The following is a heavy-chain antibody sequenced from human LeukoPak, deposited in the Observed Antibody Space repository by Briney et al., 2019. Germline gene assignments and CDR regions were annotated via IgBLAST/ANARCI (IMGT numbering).Heavy chain of an antibody. J-gene: IGHJ3*02. Sequence: GGSLRLSCAASGFIFNDYEMNWVRQAPGKGLEWVSYISSSGSPVYYADSVRGRFTISRDNAKNSLYPQMNSLRAEDTAVYYCARTFDNWGQGTKVTVSS. CDR1: GFIFNDYE. CDR2: ISSSGSPV. CDR3: ARTFDN. V-gene: IGHV3-48*03.